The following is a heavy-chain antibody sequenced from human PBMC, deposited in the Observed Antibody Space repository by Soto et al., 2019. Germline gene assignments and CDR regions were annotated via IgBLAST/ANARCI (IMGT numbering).Heavy chain of an antibody. CDR1: GYTFTSYY. CDR3: AIFGSRNLFDY. V-gene: IGHV1-46*01. J-gene: IGHJ4*02. CDR2: INPSGGST. Sequence: ASVKVSCKSSGYTFTSYYMHWVRQAPGQGLEWMGIINPSGGSTSYAQKFQGRVTMTRDTSTSTAYMELSSLRSEDTAVYYCAIFGSRNLFDYWGQGTLVTVSS. D-gene: IGHD1-26*01.